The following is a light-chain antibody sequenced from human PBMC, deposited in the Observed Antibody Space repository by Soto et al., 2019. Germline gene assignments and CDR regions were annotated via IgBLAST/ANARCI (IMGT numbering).Light chain of an antibody. Sequence: EIVMTQSPATLSVSPGERATLSCRASQSVNNNLAWYQQTPGQAPRLLIYGASTRATGIPARFSGSGSGTEFTLTISSLQSEDFAVYYCQQYNNWPRTFGQGTKVDIK. CDR3: QQYNNWPRT. CDR1: QSVNNN. V-gene: IGKV3-15*01. J-gene: IGKJ1*01. CDR2: GAS.